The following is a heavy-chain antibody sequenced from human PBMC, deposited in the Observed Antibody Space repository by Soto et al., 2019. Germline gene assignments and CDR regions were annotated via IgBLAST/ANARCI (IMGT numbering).Heavy chain of an antibody. CDR1: GGSISSGGYY. Sequence: KTSETLSLTCTVSGGSISSGGYYWSWIRQHPGKGLEWIGYIYYSGSTYYNPSLKSRVTISVDTSKNQFSLKLSSVTAADTAVYYCARMVYDTRYYYYGMDVWGQGTTVTVSS. V-gene: IGHV4-31*03. J-gene: IGHJ6*02. CDR2: IYYSGST. D-gene: IGHD2-8*01. CDR3: ARMVYDTRYYYYGMDV.